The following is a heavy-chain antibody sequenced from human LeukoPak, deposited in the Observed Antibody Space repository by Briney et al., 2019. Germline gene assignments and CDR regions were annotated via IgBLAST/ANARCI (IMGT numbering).Heavy chain of an antibody. CDR1: GGSISSSSYY. V-gene: IGHV4-39*07. D-gene: IGHD6-19*01. CDR3: ARLVAVAGTLSTAFFDP. Sequence: SETLSLTCTVSGGSISSSSYYWGWIRQPPGKGLEWIGSIYYSGSTYYNPSLKSRVTISVDTSKNQFSLKLSSVTAADTAVYYCARLVAVAGTLSTAFFDPWGQGTLVTVSS. CDR2: IYYSGST. J-gene: IGHJ5*02.